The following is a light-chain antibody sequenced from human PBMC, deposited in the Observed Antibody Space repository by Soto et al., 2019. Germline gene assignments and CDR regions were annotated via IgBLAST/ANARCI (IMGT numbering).Light chain of an antibody. J-gene: IGKJ2*01. CDR1: QSVSSN. CDR3: QQYSDWPRYT. CDR2: GTS. V-gene: IGKV3-15*01. Sequence: EIVMTQSPATLSVSPGERATLSCRPSQSVSSNLAWYRKKPGQAPRLIIYGTSTRATGIPVRFSGSGTGREFTLTISSPQTEDCAVYYCQQYSDWPRYTCGQGHKLEIK.